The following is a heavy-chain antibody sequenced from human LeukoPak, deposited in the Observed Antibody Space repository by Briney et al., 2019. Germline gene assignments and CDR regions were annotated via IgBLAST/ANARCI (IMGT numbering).Heavy chain of an antibody. CDR1: GYTFTSYD. CDR3: ARGSGSSFDY. J-gene: IGHJ4*02. Sequence: ASVKVSCKASGYTFTSYDINWVRQATGQGLEWMGWMNPNSGNTGYAQKFQGRVTMTTDTSTSTAYMELRSLRSDDTAVYYCARGSGSSFDYWGQGTLVTVSS. V-gene: IGHV1-8*01. CDR2: MNPNSGNT. D-gene: IGHD6-13*01.